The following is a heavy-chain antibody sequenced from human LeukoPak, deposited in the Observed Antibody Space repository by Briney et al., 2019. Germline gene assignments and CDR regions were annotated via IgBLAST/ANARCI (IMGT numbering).Heavy chain of an antibody. V-gene: IGHV5-51*01. CDR1: GYSFTNYW. CDR2: IYPGDSDS. Sequence: GESLKISCKGSGYSFTNYWIAWVRQMPGKGLEWMGIIYPGDSDSRYSPSFQGQVTISADKSISTAYLQWSSLRASDTAMYYCARGYNWNAEDAFDIWGQGTMVTVSS. D-gene: IGHD1-1*01. J-gene: IGHJ3*02. CDR3: ARGYNWNAEDAFDI.